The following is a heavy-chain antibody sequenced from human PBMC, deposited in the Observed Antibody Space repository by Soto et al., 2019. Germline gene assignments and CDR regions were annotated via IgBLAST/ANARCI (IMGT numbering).Heavy chain of an antibody. CDR2: INPDGGAT. CDR1: GYTFIDYC. D-gene: IGHD3-10*01. CDR3: AREHSAMTSGRAGRDWFAP. V-gene: IGHV1-2*02. J-gene: IGHJ5*02. Sequence: QVQLVQSGAEVKKPGASVKVSCKTSGYTFIDYCIHWVRQAPGQGLEWMGWINPDGGATYYAPNFHGRVTRTRDTSISTAYMELNMLRSDDAAVYYCAREHSAMTSGRAGRDWFAPWGQGTLVTVSS.